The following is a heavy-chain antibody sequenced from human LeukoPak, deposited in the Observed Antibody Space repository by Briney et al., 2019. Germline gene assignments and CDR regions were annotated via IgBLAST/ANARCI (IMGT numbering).Heavy chain of an antibody. CDR3: ARRRYSGSSQHFDY. CDR1: GLSLNSYA. J-gene: IGHJ4*02. D-gene: IGHD1-26*01. Sequence: GGSLRLSCTASGLSLNSYAISWVRQAPGKGLEWVANIKQDGSEKYYVDSVKGRFTISRDNAKNSLYLQMNSLRAEDTAVYYCARRRYSGSSQHFDYWGLGTLVTVSS. V-gene: IGHV3-7*01. CDR2: IKQDGSEK.